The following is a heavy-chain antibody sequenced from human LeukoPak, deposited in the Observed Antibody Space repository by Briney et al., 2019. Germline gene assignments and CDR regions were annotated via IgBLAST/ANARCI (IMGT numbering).Heavy chain of an antibody. Sequence: SETLSLTCAVYGGSLSGYYWSWIRQPPGKGLEWIGEINHSEGTNYNPSLKSRVTISVDTSKNQFSLKLSSVTAADTAVYYCAREGWFGEPPSHWFDPWGQGTLVTVSS. CDR2: INHSEGT. CDR1: GGSLSGYY. J-gene: IGHJ5*02. D-gene: IGHD3-10*01. V-gene: IGHV4-34*01. CDR3: AREGWFGEPPSHWFDP.